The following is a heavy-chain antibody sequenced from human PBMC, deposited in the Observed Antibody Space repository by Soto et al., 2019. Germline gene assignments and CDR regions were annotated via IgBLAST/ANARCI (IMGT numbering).Heavy chain of an antibody. CDR3: TTDVLWFEEYNWFDP. CDR1: GFTFSNAW. Sequence: GGSLRLSCAASGFTFSNAWMSWVRQAPGKGLEWVARIKSKADGGSTDYAAPVKGRFTISRDDSKSTLDLQMNSLKTEDTAVYYCTTDVLWFEEYNWFDPWGQGTLVTVSS. D-gene: IGHD3-10*01. V-gene: IGHV3-15*01. J-gene: IGHJ5*02. CDR2: IKSKADGGST.